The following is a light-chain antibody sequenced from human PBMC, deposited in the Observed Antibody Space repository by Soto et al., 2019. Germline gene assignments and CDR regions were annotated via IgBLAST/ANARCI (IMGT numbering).Light chain of an antibody. Sequence: EIVLTQSPATLSLSPGERATLSCRASQSVSSYLAWYQQKPGQAPRLLIYDASNRATGIPARFSGSGSGTDFTLTISSLEPEDFAVYYCQQYSSSSTFGQGTKLEIK. CDR2: DAS. V-gene: IGKV3-11*01. CDR1: QSVSSY. J-gene: IGKJ2*02. CDR3: QQYSSSST.